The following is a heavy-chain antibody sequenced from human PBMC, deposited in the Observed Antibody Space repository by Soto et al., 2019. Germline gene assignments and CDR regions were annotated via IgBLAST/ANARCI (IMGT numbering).Heavy chain of an antibody. CDR1: GVTLNICA. CDR2: ISGSGGST. J-gene: IGHJ3*02. D-gene: IGHD3-10*01. CDR3: AKGNRWADAFDS. Sequence: GGSLRVSWAASGVTLNICAMRWVRQAPGWGLEWVSAISGSGGSTYYADAVKVRFTISRDNSRTTLYQQMNSLRAEDTAVYYRAKGNRWADAFDSWGPETRVTVAS. V-gene: IGHV3-23*01.